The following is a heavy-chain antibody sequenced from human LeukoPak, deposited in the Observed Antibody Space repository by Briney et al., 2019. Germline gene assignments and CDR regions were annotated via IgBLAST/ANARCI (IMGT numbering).Heavy chain of an antibody. D-gene: IGHD3-16*01. V-gene: IGHV3-48*01. CDR1: GFTFSSYS. Sequence: PGGSLRLSCAASGFTFSSYSMNWVRQAPGKGLEWVSYISSSSSTIYYADSVKGRFTISRDNAKNSLYLQMNSLRAEDTAVYYCAKDPTSVPGEFDYWGQGTLVTVSS. J-gene: IGHJ4*02. CDR3: AKDPTSVPGEFDY. CDR2: ISSSSSTI.